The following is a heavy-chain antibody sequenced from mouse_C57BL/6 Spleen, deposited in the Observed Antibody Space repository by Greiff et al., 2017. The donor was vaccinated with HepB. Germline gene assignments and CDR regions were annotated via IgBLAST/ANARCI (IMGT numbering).Heavy chain of an antibody. Sequence: VQLQQSGPELVKPGASVKISCKASGYSFTGYYMNWVKQSPEKSLEWIGEINPSTGGTTYNQKFKAKATLTVDKSSSTAYLQLKSLTSEDSAVYYCTRAPHYYAMDYWGQGTSVTVSS. D-gene: IGHD1-1*02. CDR1: GYSFTGYY. CDR3: TRAPHYYAMDY. J-gene: IGHJ4*01. CDR2: INPSTGGT. V-gene: IGHV1-42*01.